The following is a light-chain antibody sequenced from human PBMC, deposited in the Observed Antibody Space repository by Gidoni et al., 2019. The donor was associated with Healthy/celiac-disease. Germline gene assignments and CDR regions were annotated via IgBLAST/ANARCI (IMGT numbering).Light chain of an antibody. CDR3: QQRSNWPPWT. V-gene: IGKV3-11*01. Sequence: EILLTHSPATLSLSPGERPTLSCRASQSVSSYLAWYQQKPGQAPRLLIYDASNRATGIPARLSGSGSGTDFTLTISSLEPEDFAVYYCQQRSNWPPWTFGQGTKVEIK. CDR1: QSVSSY. CDR2: DAS. J-gene: IGKJ1*01.